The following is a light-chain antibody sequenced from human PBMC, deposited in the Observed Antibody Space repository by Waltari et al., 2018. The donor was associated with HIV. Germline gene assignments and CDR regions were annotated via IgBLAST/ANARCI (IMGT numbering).Light chain of an antibody. CDR1: QSLMHKNKKVY. V-gene: IGKV2-28*01. CDR2: LTS. CDR3: MQSLQTPLS. J-gene: IGKJ5*01. Sequence: IVMTQSPASLAVYPGEAASISCTASQSLMHKNKKVYLDWYVQKPGQSPELLIFLTSDRAAGVPHRISATGTGTKFTLKINTVEAADVGTYYCMQSLQTPLSFGQGTRLEIK.